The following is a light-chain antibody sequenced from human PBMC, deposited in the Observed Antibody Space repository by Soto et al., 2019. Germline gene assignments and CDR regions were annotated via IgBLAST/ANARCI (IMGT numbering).Light chain of an antibody. Sequence: QSALTQPASVSGSPGQSITISCTGTSSDVGRYNYVSWYRQHPGTAPKLIISDVNSRPSGISNRFSGSKSGNTASLTISGLQAEYEAYYYCSSYTSDITQVFGGGTKVTVL. CDR3: SSYTSDITQV. V-gene: IGLV2-14*01. CDR2: DVN. J-gene: IGLJ3*02. CDR1: SSDVGRYNY.